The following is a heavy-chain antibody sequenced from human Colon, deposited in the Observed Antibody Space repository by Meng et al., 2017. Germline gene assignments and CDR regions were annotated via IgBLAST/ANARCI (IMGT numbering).Heavy chain of an antibody. CDR2: INHSGST. CDR1: GGSFSGYY. CDR3: ARGRYSGYLP. Sequence: QAQLQQWGAGLLKPSETLSLTLAVYGGSFSGYYWSWIRQPPGKGLEWIGEINHSGSTNYNPSLKSRVTISVDTSKNQFSLKLSSVTAADTAVYYCARGRYSGYLPWGQGTLVTVSS. V-gene: IGHV4-34*01. J-gene: IGHJ5*02. D-gene: IGHD5-12*01.